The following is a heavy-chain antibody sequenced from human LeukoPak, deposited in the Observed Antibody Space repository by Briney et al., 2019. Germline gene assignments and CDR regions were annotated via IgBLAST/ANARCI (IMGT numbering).Heavy chain of an antibody. Sequence: SETLSLTCTVSGGSISSYYRSWIRQPPGKGLEWIGYIYYSGSTNYNPSLKSRVTISVDTSKNQFSLKLSSVTAADTAGYYCARDRRGYYDSSGFTTDAFDIWGQGTMVTVSS. D-gene: IGHD3-22*01. V-gene: IGHV4-59*01. CDR2: IYYSGST. J-gene: IGHJ3*02. CDR1: GGSISSYY. CDR3: ARDRRGYYDSSGFTTDAFDI.